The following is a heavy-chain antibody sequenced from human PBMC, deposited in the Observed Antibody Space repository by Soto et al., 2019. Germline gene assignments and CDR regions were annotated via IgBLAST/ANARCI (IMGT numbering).Heavy chain of an antibody. V-gene: IGHV4-59*08. CDR2: IYYSGST. Sequence: SETLSLTCTFSGGSISSYYWSWIRQPPGKGLEWIGYIYYSGSTNYNPSLKSRVTISVDTSKNQFSLKLSSVTAADTAVYYCARRMGFGEFYYYYYMDVWGKGTTVTVS. CDR1: GGSISSYY. CDR3: ARRMGFGEFYYYYYMDV. J-gene: IGHJ6*03. D-gene: IGHD3-10*01.